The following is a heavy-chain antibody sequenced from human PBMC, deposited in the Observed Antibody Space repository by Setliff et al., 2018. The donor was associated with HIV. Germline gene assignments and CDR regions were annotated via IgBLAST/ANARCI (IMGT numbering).Heavy chain of an antibody. Sequence: GGSLRLSCAASGFTFSSYAMHWVRQAPGKGLEWVAVISYDGSNKYYADSVKGRFTISRDNSKNTLYLQMNSLRAEDTAVYYCARDLGYCSSTSCYTRNWFDPWGQGTLVTVSS. D-gene: IGHD2-2*02. V-gene: IGHV3-30*01. J-gene: IGHJ5*02. CDR1: GFTFSSYA. CDR2: ISYDGSNK. CDR3: ARDLGYCSSTSCYTRNWFDP.